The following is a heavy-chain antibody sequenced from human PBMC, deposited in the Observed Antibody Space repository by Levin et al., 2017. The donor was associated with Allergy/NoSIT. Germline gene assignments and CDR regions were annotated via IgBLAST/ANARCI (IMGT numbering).Heavy chain of an antibody. CDR3: ARRGLPYYSYYMDV. CDR1: GGSISSSSYY. J-gene: IGHJ6*03. D-gene: IGHD4-11*01. V-gene: IGHV4-39*01. Sequence: SSETLSLTCTVSGGSISSSSYYWGWIRQPPGKGLEWIGNIFYSGSTYYNPSLKSRVTISVDTSKNQFSLRLSSVTAADTAVYYCARRGLPYYSYYMDVWGKGATVTVSS. CDR2: IFYSGST.